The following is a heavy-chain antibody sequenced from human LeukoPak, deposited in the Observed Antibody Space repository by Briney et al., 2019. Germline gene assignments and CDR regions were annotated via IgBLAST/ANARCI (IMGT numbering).Heavy chain of an antibody. V-gene: IGHV1-2*02. J-gene: IGHJ4*02. CDR1: GYTFTGYY. D-gene: IGHD3-10*01. Sequence: ASVKVSCKASGYTFTGYYMHWVRRAPGQGLEWMGWINPSSGGTNYAQKFQGRVTMTRDTSISTAYMELSRLRPDDTAVYYCARDLGITMVRGVYWGQGTLVTVSS. CDR3: ARDLGITMVRGVY. CDR2: INPSSGGT.